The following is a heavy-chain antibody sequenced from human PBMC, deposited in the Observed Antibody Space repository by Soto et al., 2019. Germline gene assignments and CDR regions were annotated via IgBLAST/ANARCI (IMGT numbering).Heavy chain of an antibody. V-gene: IGHV4-31*03. CDR3: AAGPYYYYGMDV. CDR2: IYYSGST. Sequence: SETLSLTCTVSGGSISSGGYYWSWIRQHPGKGLEWIGYIYYSGSTYYNPSLKSRVTISVDTSKNQFSLKLSSVTAADTAVYYCAAGPYYYYGMDVWGQGTTVTVSS. J-gene: IGHJ6*02. D-gene: IGHD6-13*01. CDR1: GGSISSGGYY.